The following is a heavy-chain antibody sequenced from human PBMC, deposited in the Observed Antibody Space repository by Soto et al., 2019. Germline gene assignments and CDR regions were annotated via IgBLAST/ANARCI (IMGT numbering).Heavy chain of an antibody. V-gene: IGHV4-59*12. CDR2: IYYSGSI. J-gene: IGHJ6*02. CDR1: NGSISTYY. D-gene: IGHD2-21*02. CDR3: AREDDGGDRDYYGLDV. Sequence: SEPMSHTSTVSNGSISTYYWLWIRQTTGKGLEWIGYIYYSGSIIYNPSLKSRVTISVDTSKNQFSLQLSSVTAADTAVYFCAREDDGGDRDYYGLDVWGQGTTVTVSS.